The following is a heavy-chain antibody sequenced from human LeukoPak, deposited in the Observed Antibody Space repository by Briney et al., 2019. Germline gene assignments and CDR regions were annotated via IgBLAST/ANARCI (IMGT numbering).Heavy chain of an antibody. D-gene: IGHD2-2*01. CDR3: ARGVSYCSSTSCSNWFDP. J-gene: IGHJ5*02. CDR1: GYTFTSYY. Sequence: ASVKVSCKASGYTFTSYYMHWVRQAPGQGLEWMGWINPNSGGTNYAQKFQGRVTMTRDTSISTAYMELGRLRSDDTAVYYCARGVSYCSSTSCSNWFDPWGQGTLVTVSS. CDR2: INPNSGGT. V-gene: IGHV1-2*02.